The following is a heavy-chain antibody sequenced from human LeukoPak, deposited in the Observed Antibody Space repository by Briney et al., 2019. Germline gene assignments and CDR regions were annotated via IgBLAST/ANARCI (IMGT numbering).Heavy chain of an antibody. Sequence: GRSLRLSCAASGFTFDDYAMHWVRQAPGKGLEWVSGISWNSGSIGYADSVKGRFTISRDNAKNSLYLQMNSLRAEDTALYYCAKDIGYNWNRYGSDYWGQGTLVTVSS. CDR1: GFTFDDYA. CDR3: AKDIGYNWNRYGSDY. CDR2: ISWNSGSI. J-gene: IGHJ4*02. V-gene: IGHV3-9*01. D-gene: IGHD1-20*01.